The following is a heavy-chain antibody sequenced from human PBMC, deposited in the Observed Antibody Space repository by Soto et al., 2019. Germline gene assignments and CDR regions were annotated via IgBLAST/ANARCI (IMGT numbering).Heavy chain of an antibody. J-gene: IGHJ6*04. CDR3: VRFTPLDNDYGVDV. Sequence: QMQLQESGPGLVKPSQILSLTCAVSGGSISSSDYYWSWIRQPPGKGLQWIGYIDYSGRTYYNPSLKSRLSMSLDTTKNQYSLKPTSVTAADRAVYFCVRFTPLDNDYGVDVWVSGTTVTVSS. CDR1: GGSISSSDYY. CDR2: IDYSGRT. D-gene: IGHD2-2*03. V-gene: IGHV4-30-4*01.